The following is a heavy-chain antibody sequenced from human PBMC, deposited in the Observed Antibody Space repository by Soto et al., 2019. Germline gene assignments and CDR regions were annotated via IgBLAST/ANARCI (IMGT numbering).Heavy chain of an antibody. Sequence: QAQLVESGGGLVKPGGSLTLSCAVSGFKVSDYYMSWIRQAPGKGLDWVSMISRSGNTIHYADSVKGRFTISKDNAKNPRYLQMPTLTPEATPFYYCAKGEDVSPYSYMDAWGKGTTVTAS. CDR3: AKGEDVSPYSYMDA. J-gene: IGHJ6*03. CDR2: ISRSGNTI. CDR1: GFKVSDYY. V-gene: IGHV3-11*01. D-gene: IGHD2-21*01.